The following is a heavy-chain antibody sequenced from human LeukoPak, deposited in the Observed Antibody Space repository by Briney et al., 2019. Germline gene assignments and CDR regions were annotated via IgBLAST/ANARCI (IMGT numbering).Heavy chain of an antibody. CDR2: INPNSGGT. J-gene: IGHJ4*02. D-gene: IGHD6-13*01. V-gene: IGHV1-2*02. CDR3: ARDSSTDY. Sequence: ASVKVSCKASGYTFIGYYMHWVRQAPGQGLEWMGWINPNSGGTNYAQKFQGRVTMTRDTSISTAYMELRRLTSDDTAVYYCARDSSTDYWGQRTLVTVSS. CDR1: GYTFIGYY.